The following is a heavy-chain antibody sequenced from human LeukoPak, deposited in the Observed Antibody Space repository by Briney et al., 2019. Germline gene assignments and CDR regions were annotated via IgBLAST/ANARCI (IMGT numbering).Heavy chain of an antibody. CDR1: GGSISSYY. CDR2: IYYSGST. Sequence: SETLSLTCTVSGGSISSYYWSWIRQPPGKGLEWIGYIYYSGSTNYNPSLKSRVTISVDTSKSQFSLKLSSVTAADTAVYYCARGARGGYSYWGQGTLVTVSS. J-gene: IGHJ4*02. D-gene: IGHD1-26*01. V-gene: IGHV4-59*08. CDR3: ARGARGGYSY.